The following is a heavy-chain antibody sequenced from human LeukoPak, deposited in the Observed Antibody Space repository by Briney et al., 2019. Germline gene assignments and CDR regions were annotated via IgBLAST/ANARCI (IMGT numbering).Heavy chain of an antibody. CDR1: GYSFTSYW. J-gene: IGHJ5*02. CDR2: IFPGDSDT. CDR3: ARQVASGSHNWFDP. D-gene: IGHD1-26*01. V-gene: IGHV5-51*01. Sequence: GESLRISCKGSGYSFTSYWIGWVRPMPGKGLEWMGIIFPGDSDTRYSPSFQGQVTISADKSFNTAYLQWSSLKASDTAMYYCARQVASGSHNWFDPWGQGTLVTVSS.